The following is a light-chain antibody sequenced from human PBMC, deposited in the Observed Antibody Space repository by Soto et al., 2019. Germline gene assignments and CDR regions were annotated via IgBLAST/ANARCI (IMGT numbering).Light chain of an antibody. CDR2: GAS. J-gene: IGKJ1*01. V-gene: IGKV3-20*01. CDR1: QSVSSSY. Sequence: EIVLTQSPATLSVSPGERATLSCRASQSVSSSYLAWYQQKPGQAPRLLIYGASSRATGIPDRFSGSGSGTDFTLTISRLEPEDFAVYYCQQYGSSPWTFDQGTKVDIK. CDR3: QQYGSSPWT.